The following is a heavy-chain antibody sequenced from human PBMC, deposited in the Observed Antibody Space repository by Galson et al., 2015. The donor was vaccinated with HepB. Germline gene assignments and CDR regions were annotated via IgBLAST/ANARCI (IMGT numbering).Heavy chain of an antibody. D-gene: IGHD5-24*01. Sequence: SLRLSCAASGFTFTKYSMNWVRQAPGKGLEWVSSISYRSNYIYYAASVKGRFTISRDNAKNSLYLEMHSLRAEDTAVYFCPRESGRDGYNFFDYWGHGTLVTVSS. CDR1: GFTFTKYS. CDR2: ISYRSNYI. V-gene: IGHV3-21*01. CDR3: PRESGRDGYNFFDY. J-gene: IGHJ4*01.